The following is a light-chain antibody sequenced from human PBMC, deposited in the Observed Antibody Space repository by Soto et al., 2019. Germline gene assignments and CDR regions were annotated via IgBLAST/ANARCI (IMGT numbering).Light chain of an antibody. J-gene: IGKJ1*01. V-gene: IGKV3-20*01. Sequence: EIVLTQSPGTLSLSPGERATLSCRASQSLSGNYLAWYQQKPGQAPRLLIYGASSRATGIPDRFSGSGSGTDFTLTISRLEPEDFAVYYCQQYGSSPWTFGQGTKVDIK. CDR2: GAS. CDR3: QQYGSSPWT. CDR1: QSLSGNY.